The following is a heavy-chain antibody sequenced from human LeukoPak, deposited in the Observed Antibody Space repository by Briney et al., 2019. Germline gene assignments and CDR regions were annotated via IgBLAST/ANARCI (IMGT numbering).Heavy chain of an antibody. Sequence: GGSLRLSCAASGFTFSDNMNWVRQAPGKGLEWVGRIKSKIDGGTTDYGAPVKGRFTISKDDSKNTLYLQMNSLKSEDTAVYYCTTIRGFCSGRSCLGYWGQGTLVTVSS. CDR1: GFTFSDN. CDR3: TTIRGFCSGRSCLGY. J-gene: IGHJ4*02. D-gene: IGHD2-15*01. V-gene: IGHV3-15*01. CDR2: IKSKIDGGTT.